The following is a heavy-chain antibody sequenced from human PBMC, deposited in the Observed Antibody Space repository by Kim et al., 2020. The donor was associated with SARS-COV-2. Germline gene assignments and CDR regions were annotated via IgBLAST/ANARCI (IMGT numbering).Heavy chain of an antibody. V-gene: IGHV3-7*03. Sequence: DSVKGRYTISRDYSKNSLYLQMNNLGVEDTALYYCSRNWFDSWGQGTFVTVSS. J-gene: IGHJ5*01. CDR3: SRNWFDS.